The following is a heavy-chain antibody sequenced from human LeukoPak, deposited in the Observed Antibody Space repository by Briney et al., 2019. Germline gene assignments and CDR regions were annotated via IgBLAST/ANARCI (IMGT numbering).Heavy chain of an antibody. V-gene: IGHV1-2*02. J-gene: IGHJ3*02. CDR2: INPNSGGT. CDR3: AREGNLGDYRYYYDSSGPADAFDI. Sequence: ASVKVSCKASGYTFTGYYMHWVRQAPGQGLEWMGWINPNSGGTNYAQKFQGRVTMTRDTSISTAYMELSRLRSDDTAVYYCAREGNLGDYRYYYDSSGPADAFDIWGQGTMVTVSS. CDR1: GYTFTGYY. D-gene: IGHD3-22*01.